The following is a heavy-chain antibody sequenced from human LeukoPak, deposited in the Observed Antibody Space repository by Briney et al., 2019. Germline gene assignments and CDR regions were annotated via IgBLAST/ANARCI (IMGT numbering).Heavy chain of an antibody. CDR3: ARNRQLWLPGGPGYMDV. CDR2: INHSGST. CDR1: GGSFSGYY. Sequence: PSETLSLTCAVYGGSFSGYYWSWIRQPPGKGLEWIGEINHSGSTNYNPSLKSRVTISVDTSKNQFSLKLSSVTAADTAVYYCARNRQLWLPGGPGYMDVWGKGTTVTVSS. D-gene: IGHD5-18*01. V-gene: IGHV4-34*01. J-gene: IGHJ6*03.